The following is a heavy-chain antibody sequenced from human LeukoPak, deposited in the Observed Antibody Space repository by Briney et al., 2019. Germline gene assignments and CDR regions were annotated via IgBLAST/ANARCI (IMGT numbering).Heavy chain of an antibody. CDR2: IYSGGST. CDR1: GFTVSSNY. J-gene: IGHJ4*02. D-gene: IGHD1-26*01. V-gene: IGHV3-66*02. Sequence: AGSLRLSCAASGFTVSSNYMSWIRQAPGKGLEWVSIIYSGGSTYYGDSVKCRFTISCDNSTDTLYLQMNSLRTEDTAVYNCARELQWGQGTLVTVSS. CDR3: ARELQ.